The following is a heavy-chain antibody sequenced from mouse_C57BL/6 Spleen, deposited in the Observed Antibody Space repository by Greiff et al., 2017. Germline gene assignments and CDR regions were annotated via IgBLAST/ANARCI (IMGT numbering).Heavy chain of an antibody. CDR3: ARHTPYSNYEDWYFGV. CDR2: IWSDGST. D-gene: IGHD2-5*01. V-gene: IGHV2-6-1*01. Sequence: QVQLQQSGPGLVAPSQSLSITCTVSGFSLTSYGVHWVRQPPGKGLEWLVVIWSDGSTTYNSAHKSRLSISKDNPKSQVFLKMNSLPTDDTAMYYCARHTPYSNYEDWYFGVWGTGTTVTVAS. J-gene: IGHJ1*03. CDR1: GFSLTSYG.